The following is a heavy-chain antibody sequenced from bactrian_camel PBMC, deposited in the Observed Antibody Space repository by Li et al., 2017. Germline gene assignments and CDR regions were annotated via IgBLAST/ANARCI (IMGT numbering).Heavy chain of an antibody. D-gene: IGHD4*01. CDR3: AARWSDTRFRASMKPDDYRY. V-gene: IGHV3S53*01. Sequence: VQLVESGGGSVQAGGSLRLSCAASGYTYNRNCMAWFRQAPGKEREGVAAFEVRATRYADSVKGRFTISLDTAKNTLYLQMDSLKPEDTAIYYCAARWSDTRFRASMKPDDYRYWGQGTQVTVS. J-gene: IGHJ4*01. CDR2: FEVRAT. CDR1: GYTYNRNC.